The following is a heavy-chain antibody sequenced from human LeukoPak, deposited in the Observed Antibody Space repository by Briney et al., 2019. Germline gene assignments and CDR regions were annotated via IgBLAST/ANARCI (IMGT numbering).Heavy chain of an antibody. CDR3: ARGGTVVSVDYYYYYMDV. CDR1: GGSISSYY. J-gene: IGHJ6*03. V-gene: IGHV4-59*01. Sequence: SETLSLTCTVSGGSISSYYWSWIRQPPGKGLEWIGYIYYSGSTNYNPSLKSRVTISVDTSKNQFSLKLSSVTAADAAVYYCARGGTVVSVDYYYYYMDVWGKGTTVTVSS. CDR2: IYYSGST. D-gene: IGHD4-23*01.